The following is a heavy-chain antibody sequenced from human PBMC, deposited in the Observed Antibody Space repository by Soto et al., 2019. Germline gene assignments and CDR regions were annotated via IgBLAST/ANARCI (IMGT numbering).Heavy chain of an antibody. CDR3: PRSLFVLVVAAHPAACY. D-gene: IGHD2-15*01. CDR1: GGTFSSYA. J-gene: IGHJ4*02. CDR2: IIPIFLTA. V-gene: IGHV1-69*13. Sequence: SVKVSCKASGGTFSSYAISWVRHAPGHRLEWLVGIIPIFLTANYAQKFQGRVTITADESTSTAYMELSSLSSYDTAVYYCPRSLFVLVVAAHPAACYWGQ.